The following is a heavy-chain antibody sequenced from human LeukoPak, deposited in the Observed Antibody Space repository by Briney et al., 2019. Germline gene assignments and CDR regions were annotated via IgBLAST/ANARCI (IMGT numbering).Heavy chain of an antibody. CDR1: GFSFSTYA. CDR2: ITGGSGTT. V-gene: IGHV3-23*01. CDR3: AKGADRFGEFDY. Sequence: PGGSLRLSCAASGFSFSTYAMSWVHQAPGKGLEWVSGITGGSGTTYSAVSVRGRFSISRDDSTNTLYLHMDSLRVEDTATYYCAKGADRFGEFDYWGQGTLVSVSS. D-gene: IGHD3-10*01. J-gene: IGHJ4*02.